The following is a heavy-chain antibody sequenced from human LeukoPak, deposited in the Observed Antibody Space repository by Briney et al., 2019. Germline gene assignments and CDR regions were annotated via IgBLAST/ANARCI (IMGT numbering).Heavy chain of an antibody. CDR1: GYTFTNYG. CDR2: ISTNSDIR. CDR3: ARDWDAMNNCFDP. V-gene: IGHV1-18*01. Sequence: ASVKVSCKASGYTFTNYGISWVRQAPGQGPEWMGWISTNSDIRTYAQTLQGRFTMTTDTATTTAYMELNNLTFDDTAVYYCARDWDAMNNCFDPWGQGTPVTVSS. J-gene: IGHJ5*02. D-gene: IGHD1-26*01.